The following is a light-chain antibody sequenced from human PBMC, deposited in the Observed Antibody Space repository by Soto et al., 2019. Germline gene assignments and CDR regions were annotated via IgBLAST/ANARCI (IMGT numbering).Light chain of an antibody. Sequence: EIVMTRSPATPSMSPGERATLSCRASQSVSGHLAWYQQKPGQAPRLLIYSASTRASGIPARFSGSGSGTEFTLTISSLQSEDFAVYYCQQYNNWPPWTFGQGTKVDIK. V-gene: IGKV3-15*01. CDR1: QSVSGH. CDR3: QQYNNWPPWT. CDR2: SAS. J-gene: IGKJ1*01.